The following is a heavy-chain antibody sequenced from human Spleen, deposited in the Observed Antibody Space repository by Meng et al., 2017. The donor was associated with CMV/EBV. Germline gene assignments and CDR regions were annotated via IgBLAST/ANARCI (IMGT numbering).Heavy chain of an antibody. J-gene: IGHJ4*02. D-gene: IGHD1-20*01. Sequence: GESLKISCAASGFTFSDYWMHWVRQAPGKGLMWISSISSDGSSTTYAASVKGRFTISRDNAKNTLYLQMNSLRAEDTALYYCARQWDYGYNSLDFWGQGTLVTVSS. CDR3: ARQWDYGYNSLDF. CDR1: GFTFSDYW. V-gene: IGHV3-74*01. CDR2: ISSDGSST.